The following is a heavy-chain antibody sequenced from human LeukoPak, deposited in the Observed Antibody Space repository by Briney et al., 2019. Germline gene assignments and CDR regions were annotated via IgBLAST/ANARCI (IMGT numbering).Heavy chain of an antibody. CDR3: ARGGRTAAAVHWIDAFDI. CDR1: GYTFTSYD. CDR2: MNPNSGNT. V-gene: IGHV1-8*01. D-gene: IGHD6-13*01. J-gene: IGHJ3*02. Sequence: GASVKVSCKASGYTFTSYDINWVRQATGQGLEWMGWMNPNSGNTGYAQKFQGRVTMTRNTSISTAYMELSSLRSEDTAVYYCARGGRTAAAVHWIDAFDIWGQGTMVTVSS.